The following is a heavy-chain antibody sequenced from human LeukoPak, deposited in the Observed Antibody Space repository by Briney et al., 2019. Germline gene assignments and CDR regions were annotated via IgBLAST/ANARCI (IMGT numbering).Heavy chain of an antibody. J-gene: IGHJ3*02. Sequence: ASVKVSCKASGYTFTSYGISWVRQAPGQGLEWMGLISAYNGNTNYAQKLQGRVTMTTDASTSTAYMELRSLRSDDTAVYYCARVGHYYYGSGSYSPYDAFDIWGQGTMVTVSS. D-gene: IGHD3-10*01. CDR3: ARVGHYYYGSGSYSPYDAFDI. CDR2: ISAYNGNT. CDR1: GYTFTSYG. V-gene: IGHV1-18*04.